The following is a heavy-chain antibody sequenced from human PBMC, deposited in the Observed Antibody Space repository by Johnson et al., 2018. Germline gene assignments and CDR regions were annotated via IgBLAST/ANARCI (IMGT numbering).Heavy chain of an antibody. CDR1: GFTLTNYG. D-gene: IGHD6-13*01. V-gene: IGHV1-18*01. Sequence: QVQLVESAADVKKPGASVKVSCKASGFTLTNYGITWVRQATGQGLEWMGWISADDGDTKYAQKFQDRVTMTTDTSTNTAYMELRSLRPDDTAVFFWAGDLGFWYPDYCGQGTLVTVSS. CDR2: ISADDGDT. J-gene: IGHJ4*02. CDR3: AGDLGFWYPDY.